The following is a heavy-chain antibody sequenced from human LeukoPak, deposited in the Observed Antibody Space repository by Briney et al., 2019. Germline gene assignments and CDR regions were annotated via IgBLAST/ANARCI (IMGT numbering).Heavy chain of an antibody. CDR1: GYSLTHNA. D-gene: IGHD6-19*01. Sequence: GASVKVSCKASGYSLTHNAIHWVRQAPGQKLEWMGWINAGKTDTKYSQDFQGRLTFTRDTSTNTAYMELGSLTSEDTAVYYCARDTSTGWIDYWGQGTLVTVSS. CDR2: INAGKTDT. V-gene: IGHV1-3*03. J-gene: IGHJ4*02. CDR3: ARDTSTGWIDY.